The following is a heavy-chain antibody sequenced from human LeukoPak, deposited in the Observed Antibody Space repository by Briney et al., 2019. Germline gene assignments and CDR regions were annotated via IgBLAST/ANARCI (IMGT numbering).Heavy chain of an antibody. CDR3: ARELGYCSSTSCYYYYMDV. CDR1: GGSISSYY. V-gene: IGHV4-4*07. CDR2: IYTSGST. Sequence: SETLSLTCTVSGGSISSYYWSWIRQPAGKGLEWIGRIYTSGSTNYNPSLKSRVTMSVDTSKNQSSLKLSSVTAADTAVYYCARELGYCSSTSCYYYYMDVWGKGTTVTVSS. J-gene: IGHJ6*03. D-gene: IGHD2-2*03.